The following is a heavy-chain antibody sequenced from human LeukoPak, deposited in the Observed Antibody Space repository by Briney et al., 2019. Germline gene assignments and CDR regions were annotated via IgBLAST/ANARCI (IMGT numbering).Heavy chain of an antibody. CDR3: AKLADFWSGYYSSFYYYYMDV. V-gene: IGHV3-23*01. CDR1: GFTFRSYA. CDR2: IGGSGSSA. D-gene: IGHD3-3*01. J-gene: IGHJ6*03. Sequence: PGGSLRLSCVGTGFTFRSYAMTWIRQAPGKGLEWVADIGGSGSSAFYADSVKGRFTISRDNAKSTPYVEMHSLRVEDTAVYFCAKLADFWSGYYSSFYYYYMDVWGKGTAVTVSS.